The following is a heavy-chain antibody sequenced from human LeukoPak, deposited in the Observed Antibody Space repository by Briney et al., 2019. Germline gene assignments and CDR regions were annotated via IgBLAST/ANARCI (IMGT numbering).Heavy chain of an antibody. CDR1: GFTFNNYG. V-gene: IGHV3-23*01. J-gene: IGHJ4*02. CDR3: ARKVARTSGYDY. CDR2: IADGGETT. D-gene: IGHD3-22*01. Sequence: GGSLRLSCAVSGFTFNNYGMSWVRQAPGMGLEWVSAIADGGETTYYADSVKGRFTISRDYSKNTLHLQMNSVRAEDTAVYYCARKVARTSGYDYWGQGILVTVSS.